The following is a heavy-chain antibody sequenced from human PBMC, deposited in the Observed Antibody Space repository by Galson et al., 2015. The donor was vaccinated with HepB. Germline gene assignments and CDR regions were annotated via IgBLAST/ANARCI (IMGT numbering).Heavy chain of an antibody. V-gene: IGHV3-7*03. CDR2: INQDGGEK. J-gene: IGHJ4*02. CDR3: AKGRDYFDY. Sequence: SLRLSCAASGFTFDSYWVTWVRQAPGKGLEWVANINQDGGEKDYVDSVKGRFTISRDNAKNSLYLQMNSLRAEDTAVYFCAKGRDYFDYWGQGTQVTVSS. CDR1: GFTFDSYW.